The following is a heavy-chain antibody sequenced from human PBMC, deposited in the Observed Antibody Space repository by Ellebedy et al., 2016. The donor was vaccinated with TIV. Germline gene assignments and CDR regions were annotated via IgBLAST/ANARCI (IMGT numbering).Heavy chain of an antibody. CDR2: INPNSGGT. V-gene: IGHV1-2*02. CDR3: ARDLFGGVTADY. D-gene: IGHD3-16*01. CDR1: GYMFTDYY. Sequence: ASVKVSCXASGYMFTDYYMHWVRQAPGQGLEWMGWINPNSGGTNYAQKFQGRVTMTRDTSTSTVYMELSSLRSEDTAVYYCARDLFGGVTADYWGQGTLVTVSS. J-gene: IGHJ4*02.